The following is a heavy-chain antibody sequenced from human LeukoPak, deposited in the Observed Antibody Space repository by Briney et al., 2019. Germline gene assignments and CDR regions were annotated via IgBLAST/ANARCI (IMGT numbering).Heavy chain of an antibody. J-gene: IGHJ4*02. Sequence: ASVKVSCKASGYTFTSYDINWVRQATGQGLEWMGWMNPNSGNTGYAQKFQGRVTMTRNTSISTAYMELSSLRSEDTAVYYCARGLGYYDSSGPWVYCFDYWGQGTLVTVSS. CDR1: GYTFTSYD. D-gene: IGHD3-22*01. CDR2: MNPNSGNT. CDR3: ARGLGYYDSSGPWVYCFDY. V-gene: IGHV1-8*01.